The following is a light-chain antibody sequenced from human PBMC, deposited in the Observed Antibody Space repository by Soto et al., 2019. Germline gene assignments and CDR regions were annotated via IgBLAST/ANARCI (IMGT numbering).Light chain of an antibody. J-gene: IGKJ1*01. Sequence: EIVLTQSPGTLSLSPGERATLSCRASQSVRNNYLAWYQQKPGQAPRLLIYAASGRATGIPDRFSGSGSGTDFTLNISRLEPEDFAVYHWQQYGSSPWTFGQGTKVQIK. CDR1: QSVRNNY. CDR2: AAS. CDR3: QQYGSSPWT. V-gene: IGKV3-20*01.